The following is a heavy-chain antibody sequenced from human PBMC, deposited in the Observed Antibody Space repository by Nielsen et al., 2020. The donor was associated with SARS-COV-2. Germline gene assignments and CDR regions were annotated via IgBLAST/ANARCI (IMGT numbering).Heavy chain of an antibody. CDR3: ARRWFGSGSDREAFDI. D-gene: IGHD3-10*01. Sequence: GGSLRLSCAASGFTFSRFGMHWVRQTPGRGLEWVAYISYDGSDQYYEDSLKGRFTISRDNSKNILYLQMDSLRAEDTAVYYCARRWFGSGSDREAFDIWGRGTLVTVSS. V-gene: IGHV3-30*03. J-gene: IGHJ3*02. CDR2: ISYDGSDQ. CDR1: GFTFSRFG.